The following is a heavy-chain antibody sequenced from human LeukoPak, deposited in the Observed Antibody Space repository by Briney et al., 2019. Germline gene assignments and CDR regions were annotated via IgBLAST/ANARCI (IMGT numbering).Heavy chain of an antibody. Sequence: SQTLSLTCTVSGGSISSSSYYWGWLRQPPGKGLEWIGRIYYSGSTYYNPSLKSRVTISVDTSKNQFSLKLSSVTAADTAVYYWARVGFARGKYFDLWGRGTLVTVSS. CDR3: ARVGFARGKYFDL. CDR1: GGSISSSSYY. CDR2: IYYSGST. V-gene: IGHV4-39*01. J-gene: IGHJ2*01. D-gene: IGHD4-23*01.